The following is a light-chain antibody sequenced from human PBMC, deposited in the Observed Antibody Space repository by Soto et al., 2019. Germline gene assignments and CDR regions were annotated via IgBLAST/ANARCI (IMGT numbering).Light chain of an antibody. CDR1: QSAFSTY. CDR2: GAS. V-gene: IGKV3-20*01. CDR3: QQYGSSPWT. Sequence: EIVLTQSPGTLSLSPGERATLSCRASQSAFSTYLAWFQQKPGQAPRLLIYGASSRATGIPDRFSGSGSATEFTLTISRLEPEYFAMYYCQQYGSSPWTIDQRTKREIK. J-gene: IGKJ1*01.